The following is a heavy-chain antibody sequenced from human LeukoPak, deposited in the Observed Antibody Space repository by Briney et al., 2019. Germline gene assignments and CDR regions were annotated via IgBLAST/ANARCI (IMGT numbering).Heavy chain of an antibody. CDR3: AKDRAMPYFDY. CDR1: GFTFSSYA. V-gene: IGHV3-23*01. Sequence: GGSLRLSCAASGFTFSSYAMSWVRQAPGKGLEWVSAISGSGGSTYYAGSVKGRFTISRDNSKNTLYLQMNSLRAEDTAVYYYAKDRAMPYFDYWGQGTLVTVSS. D-gene: IGHD2-2*01. J-gene: IGHJ4*02. CDR2: ISGSGGST.